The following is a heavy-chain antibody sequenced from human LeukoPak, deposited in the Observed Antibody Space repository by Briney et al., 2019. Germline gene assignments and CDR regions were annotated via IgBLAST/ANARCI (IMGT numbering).Heavy chain of an antibody. CDR3: ARYCSGGSCYSYRHDAFDI. D-gene: IGHD2-15*01. J-gene: IGHJ3*02. Sequence: PGGSLRLSCAASGFTFSSYAMSWVRQAPGKGLEWVSAISGSGGSTYYADSVKGRFTISRDNSKNTLYLQMNSLRAEDTAVYYCARYCSGGSCYSYRHDAFDIWGQGIMVTVSS. V-gene: IGHV3-23*01. CDR2: ISGSGGST. CDR1: GFTFSSYA.